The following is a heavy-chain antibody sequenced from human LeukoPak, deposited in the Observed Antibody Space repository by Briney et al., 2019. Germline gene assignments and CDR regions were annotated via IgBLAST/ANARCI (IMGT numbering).Heavy chain of an antibody. CDR3: ARETDLTVAGGFRNAFDV. D-gene: IGHD6-19*01. CDR2: ISYDGGT. J-gene: IGHJ3*01. Sequence: SETLSLTCSVSGVAIRSHCWSWIRQSPGGRLEWIGDISYDGGTRYNLSLESRVFMSQDTSRNQFSLNLNSVTAADSAVYYCARETDLTVAGGFRNAFDVWGQGTRVTVSS. CDR1: GVAIRSHC. V-gene: IGHV4-59*11.